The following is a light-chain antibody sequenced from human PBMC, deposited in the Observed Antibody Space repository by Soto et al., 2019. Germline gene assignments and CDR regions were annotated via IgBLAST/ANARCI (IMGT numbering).Light chain of an antibody. CDR3: SSYAGSNRV. Sequence: QSVLTRPPSASGSPGQSVTISCTGTSSDVGGYNYVSWYQQLPGKAPKLMIYEVSKRPSGVPDRFSGSKSGNTASLTVSGLQAEDEADYYCSSYAGSNRVFGTGTKVTVL. CDR2: EVS. J-gene: IGLJ1*01. V-gene: IGLV2-8*01. CDR1: SSDVGGYNY.